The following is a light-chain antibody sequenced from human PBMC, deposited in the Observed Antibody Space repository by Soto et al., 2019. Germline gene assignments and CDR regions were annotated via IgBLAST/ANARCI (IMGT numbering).Light chain of an antibody. CDR3: QQYDNSIT. J-gene: IGKJ5*01. Sequence: EIVLTQSPGTLSLSPGETATLSCRASQSVSSNNLAWYHQKPGQTPSLLIYGSSTRATGIPDRFSGSGSGTDFTLTISRLEPEEFTVYYCQQYDNSITFGQGTRLEIE. CDR2: GSS. CDR1: QSVSSNN. V-gene: IGKV3-20*01.